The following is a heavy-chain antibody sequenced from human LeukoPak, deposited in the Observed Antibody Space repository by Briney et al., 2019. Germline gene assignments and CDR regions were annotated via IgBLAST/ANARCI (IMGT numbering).Heavy chain of an antibody. CDR3: AKYCSSIGCSYFDC. J-gene: IGHJ4*02. V-gene: IGHV3-23*01. D-gene: IGHD2-2*01. Sequence: PGGSLRLSCEASGFTFSSYGMSWVRQVPGAGLEWVSAISESGSGTYYADSVKGRFTMSRDNSKNTMYLQMNSLRAEDTAMYYCAKYCSSIGCSYFDCWGQGTLVTVSS. CDR1: GFTFSSYG. CDR2: ISESGSGT.